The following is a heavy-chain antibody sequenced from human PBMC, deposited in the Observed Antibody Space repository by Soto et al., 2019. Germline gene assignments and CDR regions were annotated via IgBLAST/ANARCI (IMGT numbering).Heavy chain of an antibody. V-gene: IGHV4-34*01. CDR2: INHSGST. D-gene: IGHD2-2*01. Sequence: QVQLQQWGAGLLKPSETLSLTCAVYGGSFSGYYWSWIRQPPGKGLEWIGEINHSGSTNYNPSLKIRVTISVDTSKNQFSLKLSSVTAADTAVYYCARGIARDVVVPAAMSRWFDPWGQGTLVTVSS. CDR3: ARGIARDVVVPAAMSRWFDP. J-gene: IGHJ5*02. CDR1: GGSFSGYY.